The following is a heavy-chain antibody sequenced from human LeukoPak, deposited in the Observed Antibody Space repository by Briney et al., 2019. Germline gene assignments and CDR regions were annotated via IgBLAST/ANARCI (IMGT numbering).Heavy chain of an antibody. J-gene: IGHJ4*02. CDR1: GFTFSNFG. CDR2: ISYDAKVT. V-gene: IGHV3-30*18. Sequence: GEPLRLSCVASGFTFSNFGMHWARQAPGKGLEWMAVISYDAKVTYYADSVKGRFTISRDNSRNTLYLRMTSLRGEDTALYYCAKDDPVLDYWGQGTLVTVSS. CDR3: AKDDPVLDY.